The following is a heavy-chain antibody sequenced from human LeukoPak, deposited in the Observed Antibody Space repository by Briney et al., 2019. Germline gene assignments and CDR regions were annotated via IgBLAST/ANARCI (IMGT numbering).Heavy chain of an antibody. D-gene: IGHD2-2*01. J-gene: IGHJ6*02. Sequence: SETLSLTCTVSGGSISSYYWSWIRQPAGKGLEWIGRIYTSGSTNYNPSLKSRVTMSVDTSKNQFSLKLSSVTAADTAVYYCAGTLGYCSSTSCLSYYYYYGMDVWGQGTTVTVSS. CDR2: IYTSGST. CDR1: GGSISSYY. CDR3: AGTLGYCSSTSCLSYYYYYGMDV. V-gene: IGHV4-4*07.